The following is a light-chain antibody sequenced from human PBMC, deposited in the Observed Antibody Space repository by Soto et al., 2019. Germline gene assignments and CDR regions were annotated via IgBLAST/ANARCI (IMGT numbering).Light chain of an antibody. CDR1: QGISNY. J-gene: IGKJ1*01. CDR3: QNYIGAPWT. Sequence: DIQMTQSPSSLSASVGDRVTITCRASQGISNYLVWYQQIPGKVPKLLIYAATTLQSGVPSRFSGSGSGTDFTLTISGLQPEDVATYYCQNYIGAPWTFGQGTKVEIK. CDR2: AAT. V-gene: IGKV1-27*01.